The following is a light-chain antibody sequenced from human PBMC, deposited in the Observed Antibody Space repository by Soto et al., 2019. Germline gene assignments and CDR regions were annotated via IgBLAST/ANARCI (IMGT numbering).Light chain of an antibody. Sequence: QSALTQPASVSGSPGQSITISCTGTSSDVGGYNYVSWYQQHPGKAPKLIIYEVSNRPSGVSSRFSGSKSGNTASLTISGLQAEDEADYYCSSHNSSSIIEVIFGGGTKLAVL. J-gene: IGLJ2*01. CDR2: EVS. CDR3: SSHNSSSIIEVI. CDR1: SSDVGGYNY. V-gene: IGLV2-14*01.